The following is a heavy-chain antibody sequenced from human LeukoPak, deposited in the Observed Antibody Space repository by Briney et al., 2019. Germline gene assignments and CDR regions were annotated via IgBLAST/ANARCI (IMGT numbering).Heavy chain of an antibody. CDR2: IKHDGSDK. Sequence: GGSLRLSCAASGFTFSSYWMTWVRQAPGKGLEWVAKIKHDGSDKYFVDSVKGRFTISRDNAKNSLHLQMNSLRAEDTAVYYCARILPLRVPAAMGDWGQGTLVAVSS. V-gene: IGHV3-7*01. D-gene: IGHD2-2*01. CDR1: GFTFSSYW. J-gene: IGHJ4*02. CDR3: ARILPLRVPAAMGD.